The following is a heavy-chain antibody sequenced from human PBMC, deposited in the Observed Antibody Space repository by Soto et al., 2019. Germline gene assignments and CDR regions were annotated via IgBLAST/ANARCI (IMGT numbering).Heavy chain of an antibody. CDR1: GGSISSYY. J-gene: IGHJ4*02. D-gene: IGHD3-22*01. CDR2: IYYSGST. CDR3: ARARYYDSSGYLHFDY. Sequence: SETLSLTCTVAGGSISSYYWSGIRQPPGKGLEWIGYIYYSGSTNYNPSPKSRVTISVDTSKNQFSLKLSSVTAADTAVYYCARARYYDSSGYLHFDYWRQGTLVTVSS. V-gene: IGHV4-59*01.